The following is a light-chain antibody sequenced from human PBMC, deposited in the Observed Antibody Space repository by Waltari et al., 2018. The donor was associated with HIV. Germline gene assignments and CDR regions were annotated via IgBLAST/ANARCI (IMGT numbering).Light chain of an antibody. CDR2: DAS. CDR3: QQRSNWPSYT. V-gene: IGKV3-11*01. Sequence: EIVLTQSPATLYLSPGERATLPCRASQSVSSYLAWYQQKPGQAPRLLTYDASNRATGIPARFSGSGSGTDFTLTISSLEPEDFAVYYCQQRSNWPSYTFGQGTKLEIK. CDR1: QSVSSY. J-gene: IGKJ2*01.